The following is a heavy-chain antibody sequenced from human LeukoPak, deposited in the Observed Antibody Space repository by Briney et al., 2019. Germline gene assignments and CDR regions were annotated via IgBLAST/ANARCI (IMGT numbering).Heavy chain of an antibody. Sequence: SVKVSCKASGGTFSSYAISWVRQAPGQGLEWMGGIIPIFGTANYAQKFQGRVTITAAQSTSTAYMELSSLRSEDTAVYYCARPSSTSPKGYYYYGMDVWGQGTTVTVSS. CDR3: ARPSSTSPKGYYYYGMDV. CDR2: IIPIFGTA. V-gene: IGHV1-69*13. CDR1: GGTFSSYA. J-gene: IGHJ6*02. D-gene: IGHD2-2*01.